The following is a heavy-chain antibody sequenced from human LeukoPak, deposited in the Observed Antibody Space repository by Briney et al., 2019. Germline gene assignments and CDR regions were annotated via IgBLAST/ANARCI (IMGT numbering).Heavy chain of an antibody. D-gene: IGHD3-10*01. Sequence: ASVKVSCKASGYTFTGYYMHWLRQAPGQGLEWMGWINPNSGGTNYAQKFQGRVTMTRDTSISTAYMELSRLRSDDTAVYNCARVRGGTIFFDYWGQGTLVTVSS. CDR1: GYTFTGYY. CDR3: ARVRGGTIFFDY. V-gene: IGHV1-2*02. J-gene: IGHJ4*02. CDR2: INPNSGGT.